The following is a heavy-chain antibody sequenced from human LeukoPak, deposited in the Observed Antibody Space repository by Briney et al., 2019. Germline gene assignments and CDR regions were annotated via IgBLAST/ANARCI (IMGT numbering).Heavy chain of an antibody. J-gene: IGHJ5*02. CDR1: GYRFSSYW. V-gene: IGHV5-51*01. CDR3: ARRASGSYYNDWFDP. CDR2: IHPGDSDT. D-gene: IGHD3-10*01. Sequence: GESLKVSCKGSGYRFSSYWIGWVRQMPGKGLEWMGIIHPGDSDTRYSPPFQGQVTISADKSISTAYLQWSSLKASDTAMYYCARRASGSYYNDWFDPWGQGTLVTVSS.